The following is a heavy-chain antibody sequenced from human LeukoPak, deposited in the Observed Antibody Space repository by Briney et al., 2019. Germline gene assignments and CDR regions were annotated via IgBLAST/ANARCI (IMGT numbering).Heavy chain of an antibody. CDR1: GFTVSSNY. Sequence: PGGSLRLSCAASGFTVSSNYMSWVRQAPGKGLEWVSDIYSGGSTYYADSVKGRFTISRDNSKNTLYLQMNSLRAEDTAVYYCAREYCSGGSCYPTWFDPWGQGTLVTVSS. D-gene: IGHD2-15*01. V-gene: IGHV3-66*01. CDR3: AREYCSGGSCYPTWFDP. J-gene: IGHJ5*02. CDR2: IYSGGST.